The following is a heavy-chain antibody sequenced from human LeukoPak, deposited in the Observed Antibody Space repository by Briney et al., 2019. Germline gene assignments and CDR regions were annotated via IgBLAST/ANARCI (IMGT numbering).Heavy chain of an antibody. V-gene: IGHV3-33*01. D-gene: IGHD5-18*01. Sequence: GGSLRLSCKASGLPFSASGMHWVRQAPGKGLEWVAMIWSDGSKTYYADSVKGRFTISRDNSKNTLYLQMNSLRAEDTAVYYCARDGPRPYTALYGMDVWGQGTTVTVSS. CDR2: IWSDGSKT. J-gene: IGHJ6*02. CDR3: ARDGPRPYTALYGMDV. CDR1: GLPFSASG.